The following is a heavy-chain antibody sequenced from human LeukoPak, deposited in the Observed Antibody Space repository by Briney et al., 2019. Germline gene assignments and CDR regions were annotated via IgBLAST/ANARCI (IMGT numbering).Heavy chain of an antibody. CDR2: IMPLFGTA. J-gene: IGHJ5*02. Sequence: SVNVSFKTSVGTFNNSAISWVRQAPGQGLEWLGGIMPLFGTAGYAQKFQDSVTITKDESTRTVYLELTSLTSDDTAVYYCARDVHGDYGSGWFDPWGQGTLVSVSS. V-gene: IGHV1-69*05. CDR1: VGTFNNSA. CDR3: ARDVHGDYGSGWFDP. D-gene: IGHD4-17*01.